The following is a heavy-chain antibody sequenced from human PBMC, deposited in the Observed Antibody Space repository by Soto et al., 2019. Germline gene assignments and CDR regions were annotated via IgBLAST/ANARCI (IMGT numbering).Heavy chain of an antibody. Sequence: QVQLVQSGAEVKKPGASVKVSCKASGYTFTSYYMHWVRQAPGQGLEWMGIINPRGGSTSYAQKFQGRVTMTRDTSTSTVYMELSSLRSEDTAVYYCARDCSGGSCYSDPDYWGQGTLVTVSS. V-gene: IGHV1-46*01. CDR2: INPRGGST. CDR3: ARDCSGGSCYSDPDY. J-gene: IGHJ4*02. CDR1: GYTFTSYY. D-gene: IGHD2-15*01.